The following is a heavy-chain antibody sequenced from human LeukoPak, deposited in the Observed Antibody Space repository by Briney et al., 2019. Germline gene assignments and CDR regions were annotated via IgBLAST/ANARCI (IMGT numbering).Heavy chain of an antibody. CDR2: IGGSGSYT. Sequence: GGSLRPSCAASGFTFSTYAVIWVRQAPGKGLEWVSVIGGSGSYTYYADSVKGRFTISRDNSKDTLYLQMNSLRAEDTAVYYCERAWYDYWGQGTLVTVSS. D-gene: IGHD6-13*01. CDR3: ERAWYDY. J-gene: IGHJ4*02. V-gene: IGHV3-23*01. CDR1: GFTFSTYA.